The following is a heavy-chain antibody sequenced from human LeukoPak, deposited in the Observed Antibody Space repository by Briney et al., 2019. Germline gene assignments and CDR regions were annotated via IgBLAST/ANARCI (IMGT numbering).Heavy chain of an antibody. D-gene: IGHD3-10*01. J-gene: IGHJ5*02. CDR1: GFTFTTYW. CDR3: ARPLLYYYGSETYFWFDP. Sequence: GGSLRLSCAASGFTFTTYWMGWVRQAPGKGLEGVASIKQDGNEKYYVDSVKGRFTISRDNAGNSVHLEMNSLRADDTAFYYCARPLLYYYGSETYFWFDPWGQGTLVTVSS. V-gene: IGHV3-7*01. CDR2: IKQDGNEK.